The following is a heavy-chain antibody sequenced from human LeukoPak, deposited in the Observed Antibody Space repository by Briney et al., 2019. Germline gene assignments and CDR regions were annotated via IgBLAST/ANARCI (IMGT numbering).Heavy chain of an antibody. CDR2: VFYSGSP. J-gene: IGHJ4*02. V-gene: IGHV4-39*07. CDR1: GGSISSSNSY. D-gene: IGHD2-15*01. Sequence: KSSETLSLTCTVSGGSISSSNSYWGWIRQPPGQGLEWIGTVFYSGSPYYNPSLKSRVTISMDTSKNQFSLNLISVTAADTAVYYCARAWCSGGSCYDYWGQGTLVTVSS. CDR3: ARAWCSGGSCYDY.